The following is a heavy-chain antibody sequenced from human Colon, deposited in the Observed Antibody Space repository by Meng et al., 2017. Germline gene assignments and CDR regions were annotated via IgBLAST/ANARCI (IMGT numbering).Heavy chain of an antibody. CDR3: CGGIAGTGRPLYFDY. CDR2: IYDYGRT. CDR1: GDSISSDIW. V-gene: IGHV4-4*02. J-gene: IGHJ4*02. Sequence: QVQLQASGPGLVKPSGTLSLTCTVSGDSISSDIWWSWVRQTPGKGLEWIGEIYDYGRTNYNPSLMSRVTISIDKSKSQFSLDLSSVIAADTAVYYCCGGIAGTGRPLYFDYWGQGTLVTVSS. D-gene: IGHD1-14*01.